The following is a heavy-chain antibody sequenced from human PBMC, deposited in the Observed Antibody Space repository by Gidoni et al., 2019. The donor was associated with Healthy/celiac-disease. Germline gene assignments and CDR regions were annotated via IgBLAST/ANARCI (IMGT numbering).Heavy chain of an antibody. CDR3: ARGRTKAAAVCRRTYYFDY. V-gene: IGHV4-34*01. CDR1: GGSCSGYY. CDR2: ITHSGST. J-gene: IGHJ4*02. Sequence: QVQLQQWGAGLLKPSEPLSLTCAVYGGSCSGYYWSWNRQPPGKGLEWIVEITHSGSTNYNPSLKSRVTISVDTYKNQFSLQRSTVTAADTSVYYCARGRTKAAAVCRRTYYFDYWGQGTLFTVSS. D-gene: IGHD6-13*01.